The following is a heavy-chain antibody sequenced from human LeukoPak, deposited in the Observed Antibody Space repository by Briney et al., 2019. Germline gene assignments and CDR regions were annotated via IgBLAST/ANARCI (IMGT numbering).Heavy chain of an antibody. J-gene: IGHJ5*02. D-gene: IGHD2-15*01. CDR2: ISAYNGNT. CDR3: ARDCGGSCYSRGLGWFDP. CDR1: GYGFTSFG. Sequence: ASVKVSCKASGYGFTSFGISWVRQAPGQGLEWMGWISAYNGNTRSAQKFQGRVTMTTDTSTSTAYMELSSLRSEDTAVYYCARDCGGSCYSRGLGWFDPWGQGTLVTVSS. V-gene: IGHV1-18*01.